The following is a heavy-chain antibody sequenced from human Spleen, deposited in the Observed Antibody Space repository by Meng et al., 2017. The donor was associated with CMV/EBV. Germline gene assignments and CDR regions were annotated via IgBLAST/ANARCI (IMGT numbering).Heavy chain of an antibody. J-gene: IGHJ3*02. CDR3: ARDYSDRWPDDAFDI. V-gene: IGHV3-33*01. CDR1: GFPFSNSA. Sequence: GGSLRLSCAASGAASGFPFSNSAMHWVRQAPGKGLQWVALIWYDGSNEYYADSVQGRFSISRDNSKNTLYLQMNSLRAEDTAVYYCARDYSDRWPDDAFDIWGLGTMVTVSS. CDR2: IWYDGSNE. D-gene: IGHD1-26*01.